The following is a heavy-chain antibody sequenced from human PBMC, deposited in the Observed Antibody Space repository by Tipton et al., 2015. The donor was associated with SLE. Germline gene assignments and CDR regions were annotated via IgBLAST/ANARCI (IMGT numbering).Heavy chain of an antibody. CDR2: IIPPFGRV. D-gene: IGHD6-19*01. J-gene: IGHJ4*02. CDR1: GGTLRSYG. V-gene: IGHV1-69*05. CDR3: ARDESDLYTSGPLDY. Sequence: QLVQSGAEVKIPGSSVKVSCKASGGTLRSYGISWVRQAPGQGLEWMGGIIPPFGRVDYAQNFQGRVTITTDESTTTVYMELRSLRPDDTAVYYCARDESDLYTSGPLDYWGQGTLVTVSS.